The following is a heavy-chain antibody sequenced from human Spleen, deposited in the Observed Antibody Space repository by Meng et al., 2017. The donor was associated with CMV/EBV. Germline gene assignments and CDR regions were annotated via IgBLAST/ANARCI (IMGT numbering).Heavy chain of an antibody. CDR2: INPNSGGT. CDR3: ARVLSLRGAVAGLSYYYGMDV. CDR1: GYTFTSYY. Sequence: ASVKVSCKASGYTFTSYYMHWVRQVPGQGLEWMGWINPNSGGTNYAQKFQGRVTMTRDTSISTAYMELSRLRSDDTAVYYCARVLSLRGAVAGLSYYYGMDVWGQGTTVTVSS. V-gene: IGHV1-2*02. D-gene: IGHD6-19*01. J-gene: IGHJ6*02.